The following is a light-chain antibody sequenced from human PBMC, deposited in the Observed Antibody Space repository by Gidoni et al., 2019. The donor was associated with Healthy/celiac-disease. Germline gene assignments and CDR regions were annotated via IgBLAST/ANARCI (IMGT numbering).Light chain of an antibody. Sequence: EAVLTQSPGTLSLSPGESATLSCRASHSVSSSYLAWYQQKPGQAPRLLIYGASSRATGIPDRFSGSGSGTDFTLTISRLEPEDFAVYYCQQYGSSQFTFGPGTKVDIK. V-gene: IGKV3-20*01. CDR3: QQYGSSQFT. CDR1: HSVSSSY. CDR2: GAS. J-gene: IGKJ3*01.